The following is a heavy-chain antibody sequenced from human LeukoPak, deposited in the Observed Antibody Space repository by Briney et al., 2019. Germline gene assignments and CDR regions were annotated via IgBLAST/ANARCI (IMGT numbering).Heavy chain of an antibody. CDR3: TAGVATVTFDY. CDR2: IRSKAYGGTT. J-gene: IGHJ4*02. V-gene: IGHV3-49*04. Sequence: GGSLRLSCTASGFTFGDYAMSWVRQAPGKGLEWVGFIRSKAYGGTTEYAASVKGRFTISRDDSKSIAYLQMNSLKTEGTAVYYCTAGVATVTFDYWGQGTLVTVSS. CDR1: GFTFGDYA. D-gene: IGHD5-12*01.